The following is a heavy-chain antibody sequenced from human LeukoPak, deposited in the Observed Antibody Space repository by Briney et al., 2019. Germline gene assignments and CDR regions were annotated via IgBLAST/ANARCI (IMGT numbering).Heavy chain of an antibody. CDR1: GGSISSSLHY. D-gene: IGHD3-10*01. CDR2: ISESGTT. CDR3: ARHEYYGLEGGFDY. V-gene: IGHV4-39*01. Sequence: SETLSLTCSVSGGSISSSLHYWAWTRQPPGKGLEWLATISESGTTYYNPSLKSRVTISVDTSKNQFSLKLSSVTAADTAVYYCARHEYYGLEGGFDYWGQGTLVTVSS. J-gene: IGHJ4*02.